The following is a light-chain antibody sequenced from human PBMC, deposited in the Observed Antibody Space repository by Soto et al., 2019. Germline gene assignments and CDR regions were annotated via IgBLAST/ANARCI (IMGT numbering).Light chain of an antibody. V-gene: IGKV3-11*01. J-gene: IGKJ1*01. CDR3: QQRSNWPPVWT. CDR1: QSVSSY. CDR2: DAS. Sequence: EIVLTQSPATLSLSPGERATLSCRASQSVSSYLAWYQQKPGQAPRLLIYDASNRATGIPARFSGSGSGTDFTHTSSSLEPEDFAVYYCQQRSNWPPVWTFGQGTKVEIK.